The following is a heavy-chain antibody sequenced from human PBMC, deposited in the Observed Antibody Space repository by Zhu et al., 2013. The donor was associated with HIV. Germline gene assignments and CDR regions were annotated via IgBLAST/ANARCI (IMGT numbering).Heavy chain of an antibody. J-gene: IGHJ4*02. CDR2: ISAYNGNT. CDR1: AYSFSNFA. CDR3: ARSQPIASRLSFDY. D-gene: IGHD2-21*01. V-gene: IGHV1-18*01. Sequence: QVQLVQSGAEVKKPGASVKVSCKASAYSFSNFAISWVRQAPGQGLEWMGWISAYNGNTAYAQKLQGRVTMTTDTSTSTAYMELRSLRSDDTAVYYCARSQPIASRLSFDYWGQGTLVTVSS.